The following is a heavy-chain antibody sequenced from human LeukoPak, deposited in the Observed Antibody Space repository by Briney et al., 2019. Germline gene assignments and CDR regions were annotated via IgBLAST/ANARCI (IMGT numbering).Heavy chain of an antibody. CDR3: ARGTSGGYEPRAFDI. CDR1: GGSISSYY. CDR2: IYYSGST. V-gene: IGHV4-59*08. J-gene: IGHJ3*02. Sequence: SETLSLTCTVSGGSISSYYWSWVRQPPGKGLEWIGYIYYSGSTNYNPSLKSRVTISVDTSKNQFSLKLSSVTAADTAVYYCARGTSGGYEPRAFDIWGQGTMVTVSS. D-gene: IGHD5-12*01.